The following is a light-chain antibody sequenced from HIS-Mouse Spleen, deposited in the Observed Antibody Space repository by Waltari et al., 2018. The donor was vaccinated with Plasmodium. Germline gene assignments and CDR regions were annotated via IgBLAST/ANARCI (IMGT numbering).Light chain of an antibody. CDR2: EDS. Sequence: SYELTQPPSVSVSPGQTARITCPGDALPKKYAYWYQQKSGQAPVLVIYEDSKRPSGIPGRFSGSSSGKMATLTISGAQVEDEADYYCYSTDSSGNHRVFGGGTKLTVL. J-gene: IGLJ3*02. V-gene: IGLV3-10*01. CDR3: YSTDSSGNHRV. CDR1: ALPKKY.